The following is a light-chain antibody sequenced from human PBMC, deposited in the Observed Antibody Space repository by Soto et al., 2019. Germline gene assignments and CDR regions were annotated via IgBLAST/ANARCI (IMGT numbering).Light chain of an antibody. CDR3: QHSYNTPQT. Sequence: DIQMTQSPSSLSASVGDRVTTTCRASQSISNFLNWYQQKPGNAPKLLIYAASNLQSGVPSRFSGSGSGTDFTLTISSLQPEDFATYYCQHSYNTPQTFGQGTKVEIK. V-gene: IGKV1-39*01. J-gene: IGKJ1*01. CDR2: AAS. CDR1: QSISNF.